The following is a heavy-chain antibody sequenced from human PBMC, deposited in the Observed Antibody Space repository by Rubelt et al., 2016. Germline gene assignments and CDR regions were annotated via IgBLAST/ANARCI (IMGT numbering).Heavy chain of an antibody. CDR2: IYPGDSDT. CDR1: GYSFTTYW. CDR3: AGLRGGPQGAAFDI. J-gene: IGHJ3*02. D-gene: IGHD3-16*01. V-gene: IGHV5-51*01. Sequence: EVQLVQSGAEVKKPGESLKISCKGSGYSFTTYWIGWVRQMPGKGLECMGLIYPGDSDTEYSPSFQGQVPTSAEKTTTTAYVQWSIRKASDTAMYYCAGLRGGPQGAAFDIWGQGTMVTVSS.